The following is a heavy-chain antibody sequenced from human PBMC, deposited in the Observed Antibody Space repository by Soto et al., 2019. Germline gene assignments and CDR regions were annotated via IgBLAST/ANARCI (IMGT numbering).Heavy chain of an antibody. V-gene: IGHV3-33*01. J-gene: IGHJ6*02. Sequence: QVQLVESGGGVVQPGRSLRLSCAASGFTFSSYGMHWVRQAPGKGLEWVAVIWYDGSNKYYADSVKGRFTISRDNSKNTLYLQMNSLRAEDKAVYYCARDTARAMVRIYYGMDVWGQGTTVTVSS. D-gene: IGHD3-10*01. CDR3: ARDTARAMVRIYYGMDV. CDR2: IWYDGSNK. CDR1: GFTFSSYG.